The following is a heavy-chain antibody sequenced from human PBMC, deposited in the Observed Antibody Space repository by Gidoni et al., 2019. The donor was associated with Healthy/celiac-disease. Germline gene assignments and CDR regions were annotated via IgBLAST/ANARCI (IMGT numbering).Heavy chain of an antibody. J-gene: IGHJ2*01. CDR3: ARDRRVMGATPYWYFDL. CDR2: IYSGGST. CDR1: GFTVRSNY. Sequence: EVQLVETGGGVIQPGGSLRLSCAASGFTVRSNYMSWVRQAPGKGLEWVSVIYSGGSTYYADSVKGRFTISRDNSKNTLYLQMNSLRAEDTAVYYCARDRRVMGATPYWYFDLWGRGTLVTVSS. D-gene: IGHD1-26*01. V-gene: IGHV3-53*02.